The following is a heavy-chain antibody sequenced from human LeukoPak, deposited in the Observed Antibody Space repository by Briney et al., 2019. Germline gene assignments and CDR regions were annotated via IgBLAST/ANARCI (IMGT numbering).Heavy chain of an antibody. J-gene: IGHJ4*02. CDR1: GFTFSSYA. CDR2: ISGAGDST. V-gene: IGHV3-23*01. D-gene: IGHD3-9*01. Sequence: PGGSLRLSCAASGFTFSSYAMSWVRQAPGKGLEWVSAISGAGDSTYYADSVRGRFTTSRDNSKNTLFLQMNSLGAEDTAVYYCAKVLSLRYFDWVLYADCWGQGTLVTVSS. CDR3: AKVLSLRYFDWVLYADC.